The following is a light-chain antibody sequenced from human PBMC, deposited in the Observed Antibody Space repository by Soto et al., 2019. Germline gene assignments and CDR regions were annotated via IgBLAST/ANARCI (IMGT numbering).Light chain of an antibody. J-gene: IGKJ4*01. V-gene: IGKV1-33*01. CDR3: QQYDNRPRS. CDR1: QDITTS. CDR2: DAP. Sequence: DIQMTQSPSFLSASVGDRVTITCQASQDITTSLHWYQQKPGKAPKLLMYDAPNLETGVPSRYSGSGSGTDFTFTISSLQAEDRATYRFQQYDNRPRSFGGGTKVEIK.